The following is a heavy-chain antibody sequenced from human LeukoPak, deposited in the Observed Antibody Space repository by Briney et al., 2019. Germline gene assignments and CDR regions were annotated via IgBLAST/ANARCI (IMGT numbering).Heavy chain of an antibody. CDR2: IYYSGST. V-gene: IGHV4-39*07. Sequence: SETLSLTCTVSGDSISSSSYYWGWIRQPPGKGLEWIGSIYYSGSTYYNPSLKSRVTISVDTSKNQFSLKLSSVTAADTAVYYCARDGAVVVAAIFDYWGQGTLVTVSS. CDR3: ARDGAVVVAAIFDY. CDR1: GDSISSSSYY. D-gene: IGHD2-15*01. J-gene: IGHJ4*02.